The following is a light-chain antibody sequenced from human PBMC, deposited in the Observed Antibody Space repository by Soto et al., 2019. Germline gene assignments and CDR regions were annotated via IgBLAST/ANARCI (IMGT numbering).Light chain of an antibody. CDR1: QSISNW. J-gene: IGKJ2*01. V-gene: IGKV1-5*03. CDR3: QQYNRPYT. Sequence: DIQMTQPPSTLSASVGDRVTITCRASQSISNWLAWYQQKPGKAPKLLIYQASSLESGVPSRFSGSGSGTDFTLTISSLQPDDFATYYCQQYNRPYTFGQGTKLELK. CDR2: QAS.